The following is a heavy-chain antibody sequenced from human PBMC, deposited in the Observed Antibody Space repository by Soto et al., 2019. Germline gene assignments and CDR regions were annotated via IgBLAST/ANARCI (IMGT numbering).Heavy chain of an antibody. Sequence: PSETLTLTCTVSGDALTGYHWSWIRQSPGKGLEWLGYMYYIGRPNYNPSLSSRVTISVDTSKNQFSLSLRSVTAADTAVYYCAREVPHNRDWYWDYWGQGALVTVSS. CDR3: AREVPHNRDWYWDY. J-gene: IGHJ4*02. CDR1: GDALTGYH. CDR2: MYYIGRP. V-gene: IGHV4-59*01. D-gene: IGHD2-8*02.